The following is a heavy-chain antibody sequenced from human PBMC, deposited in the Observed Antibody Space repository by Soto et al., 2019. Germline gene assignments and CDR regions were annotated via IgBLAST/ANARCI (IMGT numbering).Heavy chain of an antibody. D-gene: IGHD2-2*01. CDR1: GGSFSGLD. Sequence: PSEPMRLTCAVEGGSFSGLDCSWIRKPPGKGLEWIGEINHSGSTNYNPSLKSRVTISVDTSKNQFSLKLSSVTAADTAVYYCARGTACHEPAAQFCQRWFDPWGQGTLVTVS. J-gene: IGHJ5*02. CDR3: ARGTACHEPAAQFCQRWFDP. V-gene: IGHV4-34*01. CDR2: INHSGST.